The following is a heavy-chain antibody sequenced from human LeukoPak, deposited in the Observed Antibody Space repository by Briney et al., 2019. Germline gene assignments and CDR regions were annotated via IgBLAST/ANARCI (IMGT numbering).Heavy chain of an antibody. J-gene: IGHJ4*02. CDR1: GFTFSSYG. CDR3: AKDLSADYGDYAPDY. D-gene: IGHD4-17*01. V-gene: IGHV3-30*18. Sequence: PGGSLRLSCAASGFTFSSYGMHWVRQAPGEGLEWVAVISYDGSNKYYADSVKGRFTISRDNSKNTLYLQMNSLRAEDTAVYYCAKDLSADYGDYAPDYWGQGTLVTVSS. CDR2: ISYDGSNK.